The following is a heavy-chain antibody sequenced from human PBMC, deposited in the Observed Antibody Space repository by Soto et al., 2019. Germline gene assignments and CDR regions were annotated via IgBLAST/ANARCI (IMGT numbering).Heavy chain of an antibody. CDR3: ARGGKILSSGVELDY. CDR2: INPSGGST. CDR1: GYTFTSYY. V-gene: IGHV1-46*01. D-gene: IGHD3-10*01. Sequence: QVQLVQSGAEVKKPGASVKVSCKASGYTFTSYYMHWVRQAPGQGLEWMGIINPSGGSTSYAQKFQGRVTMTRDTSTSTVDMELSSLRSEDTAVYYCARGGKILSSGVELDYWGQGNLVTVSS. J-gene: IGHJ4*02.